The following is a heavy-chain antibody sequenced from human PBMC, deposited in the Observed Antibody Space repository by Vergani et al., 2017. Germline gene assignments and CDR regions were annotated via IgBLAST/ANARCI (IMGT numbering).Heavy chain of an antibody. CDR1: GYSFTSYW. Sequence: EVQLVQSGAEVKKPGESLRISCKGSGYSFTSYWISWVRQMPGKGLEWMGRIDPSDSYTNYSPSFQGHVTISADTSISTAYLQWSSLKASDTAMYYCARRGYYYDSSGYSNWYFDLWGRGTLVTVSS. CDR2: IDPSDSYT. CDR3: ARRGYYYDSSGYSNWYFDL. J-gene: IGHJ2*01. D-gene: IGHD3-22*01. V-gene: IGHV5-10-1*03.